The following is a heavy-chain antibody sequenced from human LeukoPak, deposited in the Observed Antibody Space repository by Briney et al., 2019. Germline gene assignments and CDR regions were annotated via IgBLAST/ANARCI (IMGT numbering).Heavy chain of an antibody. CDR2: IYYSGST. CDR1: GGSISSGGYY. J-gene: IGHJ1*01. D-gene: IGHD2-15*01. Sequence: SETLSLTCTVSGGSISSGGYYWTWIRQHPGKGLEWFGYIYYSGSTYYNPSLKSRVTISVDTSKNQFPLRLSSVTAADTAVYYCALGYCGGGSCYAREYFQHWGQGTLVTVSS. CDR3: ALGYCGGGSCYAREYFQH. V-gene: IGHV4-31*03.